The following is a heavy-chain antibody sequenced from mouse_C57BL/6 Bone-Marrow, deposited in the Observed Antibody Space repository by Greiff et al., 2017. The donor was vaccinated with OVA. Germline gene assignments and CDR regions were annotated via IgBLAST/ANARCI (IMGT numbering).Heavy chain of an antibody. CDR2: IDPSDSYT. Sequence: QVQLQQPGAELVMPGASVKLSCKASGYTFTSYWMHWVKQRPGQGLEWIGEIDPSDSYTNYNQKFKGKSTLTVDKSSSTAYMQLSSLTSEDSAVYYCARGGNYEDWYFDVWGTGTTVTGSS. V-gene: IGHV1-69*01. CDR3: ARGGNYEDWYFDV. CDR1: GYTFTSYW. D-gene: IGHD2-1*01. J-gene: IGHJ1*03.